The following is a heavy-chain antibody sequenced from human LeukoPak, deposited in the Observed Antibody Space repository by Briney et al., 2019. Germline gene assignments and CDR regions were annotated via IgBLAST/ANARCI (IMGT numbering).Heavy chain of an antibody. V-gene: IGHV1-2*04. Sequence: GASVKVSCKASGYTFTGYNMHWVRQAPGQGLEWMGRINPNSGGTNYAQKFQGWVTMTRDTSISTAYMELSRLRSDDTAVYYCARTVAGDNDAFDIWGQGTMVTVSS. CDR1: GYTFTGYN. CDR2: INPNSGGT. J-gene: IGHJ3*02. CDR3: ARTVAGDNDAFDI. D-gene: IGHD6-19*01.